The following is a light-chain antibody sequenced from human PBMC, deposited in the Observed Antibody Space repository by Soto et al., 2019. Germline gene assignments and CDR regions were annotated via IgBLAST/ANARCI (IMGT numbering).Light chain of an antibody. V-gene: IGKV3-15*01. CDR2: GAS. Sequence: EIVLTQSPATLSVSLGDSATLSCRASHSVSLSLAWYQMRPGQPPRLLIYGASTRATAIPARFSGSGSGTDFTLTISSLQSEDFAVYFCQQYHIWPSWTFGQGTKVELK. CDR1: HSVSLS. J-gene: IGKJ1*01. CDR3: QQYHIWPSWT.